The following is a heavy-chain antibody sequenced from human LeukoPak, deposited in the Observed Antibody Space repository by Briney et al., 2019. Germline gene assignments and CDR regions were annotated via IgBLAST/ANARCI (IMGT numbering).Heavy chain of an antibody. V-gene: IGHV3-23*01. J-gene: IGHJ5*02. CDR1: GFTFSSYA. CDR2: ISGSGDST. D-gene: IGHD2-2*01. CDR3: AKARQLPQRGWFDP. Sequence: GGSLRLSCAAPGFTFSSYAMTWVRQAPGKGLEWVSGISGSGDSTYYADSVKGRFTISRDNSKNTLYLQMNSLRAEDTAVYYCAKARQLPQRGWFDPWGQGTLVTVSS.